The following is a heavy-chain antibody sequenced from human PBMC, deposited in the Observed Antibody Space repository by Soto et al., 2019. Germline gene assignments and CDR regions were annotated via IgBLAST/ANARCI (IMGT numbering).Heavy chain of an antibody. J-gene: IGHJ4*02. Sequence: EVQLVESGGGLVLPGGSLRLSCAASGFPFSSLWMSWARQAPGKGLEWVANIKHDGSDQYYVESVKGRFTISRDNARNSLSLQMNSLRGDDTAVYYCTRAGGSYYFDFWGQGTLVTVSA. CDR1: GFPFSSLW. D-gene: IGHD3-10*01. CDR3: TRAGGSYYFDF. V-gene: IGHV3-7*01. CDR2: IKHDGSDQ.